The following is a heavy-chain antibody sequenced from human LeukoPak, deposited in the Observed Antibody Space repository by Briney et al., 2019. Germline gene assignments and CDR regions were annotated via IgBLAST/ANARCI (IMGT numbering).Heavy chain of an antibody. Sequence: SETLSLTCTVSGGSISSGDYYWSWIRQPPGKGLEWTGSIYYSGSTYYNPSLKSRVTISVDTSKNQFSLKLCSVTAADTAVYYCARDVRDYGIWGQGTMVTVSS. V-gene: IGHV4-30-4*08. J-gene: IGHJ3*02. CDR1: GGSISSGDYY. D-gene: IGHD4-17*01. CDR3: ARDVRDYGI. CDR2: IYYSGST.